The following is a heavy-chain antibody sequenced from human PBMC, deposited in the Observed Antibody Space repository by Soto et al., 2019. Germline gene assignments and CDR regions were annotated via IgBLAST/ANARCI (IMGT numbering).Heavy chain of an antibody. Sequence: TLSLTCAVSGGSISSGGYSWSWIRQPPGKGLEWIGYIYHSGSTYYNPSLKSRVTISVDRSKNQFSLKLSSVTAADTAVYYCARDKITGLFDYWGQGTLVTVSS. D-gene: IGHD2-8*02. V-gene: IGHV4-30-2*01. CDR2: IYHSGST. J-gene: IGHJ4*02. CDR1: GGSISSGGYS. CDR3: ARDKITGLFDY.